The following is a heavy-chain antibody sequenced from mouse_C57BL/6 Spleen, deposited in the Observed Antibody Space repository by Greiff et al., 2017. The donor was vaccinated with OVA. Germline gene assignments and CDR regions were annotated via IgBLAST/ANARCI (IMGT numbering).Heavy chain of an antibody. J-gene: IGHJ2*01. Sequence: QVQLQQPGAELVRPGTSVKLSCKASGYTFTSYWMHWVKQRPGQGLEWIGVIDPSDSYTNYNQKFKGKATLTVDTSSSTAYMQLSSLTSEDSAVYYCALRLFDYWGQGTTLTVSS. CDR3: ALRLFDY. D-gene: IGHD2-12*01. V-gene: IGHV1-59*01. CDR2: IDPSDSYT. CDR1: GYTFTSYW.